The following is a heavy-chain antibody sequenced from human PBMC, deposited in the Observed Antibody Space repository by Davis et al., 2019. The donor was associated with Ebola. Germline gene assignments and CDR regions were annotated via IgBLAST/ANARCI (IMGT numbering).Heavy chain of an antibody. CDR2: IAPAGGYK. CDR1: GFTFSTYG. D-gene: IGHD3-16*01. CDR3: AKGGDMDV. J-gene: IGHJ6*02. V-gene: IGHV3-30*18. Sequence: GESLKISCEVSGFTFSTYGMHWVRQAPGKGLEWLAIIAPAGGYKSYGDSVKGRFTISRDNSRNILYLQLNSLRLEDTAVYFCAKGGDMDVWGQGTTVTVSS.